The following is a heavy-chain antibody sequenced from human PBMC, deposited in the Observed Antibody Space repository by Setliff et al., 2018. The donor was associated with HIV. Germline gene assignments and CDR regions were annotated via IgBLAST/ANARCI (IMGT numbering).Heavy chain of an antibody. D-gene: IGHD3-10*01. CDR1: GYTSTSYD. V-gene: IGHV1-8*01. Sequence: ASVKVSCKASGYTSTSYDINWVRQATGQGLEWMGWMNPDSGNTGSAQNFQGRLTITWNTSSSTAYMELGSLGFDDTAVYFCARSRRGGSSVYDYYYMDVWGQGTALTVSS. CDR2: MNPDSGNT. CDR3: ARSRRGGSSVYDYYYMDV. J-gene: IGHJ6*03.